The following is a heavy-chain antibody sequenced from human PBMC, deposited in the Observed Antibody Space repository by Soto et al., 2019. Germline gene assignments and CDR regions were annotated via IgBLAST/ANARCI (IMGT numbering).Heavy chain of an antibody. CDR3: ARNGDCTRPGCIVGWVDP. CDR2: TSHDGVT. D-gene: IGHD2-8*01. J-gene: IGHJ5*02. Sequence: PSETLSLTCAVSSGSIDNFYWWSWVRQSPGKGLEWIGETSHDGVTNYNPSLEGRVTISIDKSKNQFYLDLNSVTAADTAMYYYARNGDCTRPGCIVGWVDPWGPGTLVT. V-gene: IGHV4-4*02. CDR1: SGSIDNFYW.